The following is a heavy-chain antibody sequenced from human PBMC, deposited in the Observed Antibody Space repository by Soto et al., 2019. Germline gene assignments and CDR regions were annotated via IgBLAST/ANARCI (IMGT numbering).Heavy chain of an antibody. V-gene: IGHV3-30*18. CDR1: GFTFSSYG. Sequence: HPGGSLRLSCAASGFTFSSYGMHWVRQAPGKGLEWVAVISYDGSNKYYADSVKGRFTISRDNSKNTLYLQMNSLRAEDTAVYYCAKDRGELYYYYYGMDVWGQGTTVTVSS. CDR3: AKDRGELYYYYYGMDV. D-gene: IGHD3-10*01. CDR2: ISYDGSNK. J-gene: IGHJ6*02.